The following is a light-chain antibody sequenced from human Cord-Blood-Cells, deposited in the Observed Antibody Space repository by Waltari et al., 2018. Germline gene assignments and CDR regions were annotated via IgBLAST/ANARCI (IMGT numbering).Light chain of an antibody. J-gene: IGKJ3*01. Sequence: EIVLTQSPGTLSLSPGERATLSCRASQRVSSSYLAWYQQKPGQATRLLIYGASSRATGIPDRFSGSGSGTDFTLTISRLEPEDFAVYYCQQYGSSPFTFGPGTKVDIK. CDR3: QQYGSSPFT. CDR2: GAS. V-gene: IGKV3-20*01. CDR1: QRVSSSY.